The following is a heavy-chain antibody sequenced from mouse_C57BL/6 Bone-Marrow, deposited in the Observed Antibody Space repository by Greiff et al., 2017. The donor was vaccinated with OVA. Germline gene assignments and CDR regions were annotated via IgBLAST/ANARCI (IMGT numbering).Heavy chain of an antibody. Sequence: VKLMESGAELVRPGASVTLSCKASGYTFTDYEMHWVKQTPVHGLEWIGAIDPETGGTAYNQKFKGKAILTADKSSSTAYMELRSLTSEDSAVYYCTRNPLLGYDYWGQGTSVTVSS. J-gene: IGHJ4*01. V-gene: IGHV1-15*01. CDR2: IDPETGGT. D-gene: IGHD6-1*01. CDR3: TRNPLLGYDY. CDR1: GYTFTDYE.